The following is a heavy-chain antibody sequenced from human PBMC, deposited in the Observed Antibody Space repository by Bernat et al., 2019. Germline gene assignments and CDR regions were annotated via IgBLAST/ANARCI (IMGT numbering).Heavy chain of an antibody. J-gene: IGHJ3*02. Sequence: EVQLVESGGGLIQPGGSLRLSCAASGFTVSSNYMSWVRQAPGKGLEWVSVIYSGGSTYYADSVKGRFTISRDNSKNTRYLQMNSLRAEDTAVYYCARGFGSGRSVWGLFAFDIWGQGTMVTVSS. CDR2: IYSGGST. CDR3: ARGFGSGRSVWGLFAFDI. CDR1: GFTVSSNY. D-gene: IGHD3-10*01. V-gene: IGHV3-53*01.